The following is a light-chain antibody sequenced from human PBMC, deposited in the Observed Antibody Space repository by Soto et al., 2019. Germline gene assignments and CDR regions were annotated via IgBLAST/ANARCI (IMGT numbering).Light chain of an antibody. CDR2: LGS. CDR1: QRLVYENGYAY. J-gene: IGKJ2*01. Sequence: DIVMTQSPLSLPVTPGEPASMSCRSSQRLVYENGYAYFDWDVQKPGQPPQLLIYLGSNRPSGVTDRFSVPVSGTGTDFTLTISRVETEDVGVYYCIQVLKPSYTFGRGTKLE. CDR3: IQVLKPSYT. V-gene: IGKV2-28*01.